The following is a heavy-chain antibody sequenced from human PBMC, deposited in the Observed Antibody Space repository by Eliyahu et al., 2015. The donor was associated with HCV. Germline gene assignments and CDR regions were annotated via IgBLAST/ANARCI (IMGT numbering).Heavy chain of an antibody. D-gene: IGHD5-18*01. CDR2: IWYDGSNK. V-gene: IGHV3-33*01. J-gene: IGHJ4*02. CDR1: GFTFSSYG. CDR3: ARDSNTPMVTPFDY. Sequence: QVQLVESGGGVVQPGRSLRXXCXASGFTFSSYGMHWVGQGPGKGLEWVADIWYDGSNKYYADSVKGRFTISRDNSKNTLYLQMSSLRAEDTAVYYCARDSNTPMVTPFDYWGQGTLVTVSP.